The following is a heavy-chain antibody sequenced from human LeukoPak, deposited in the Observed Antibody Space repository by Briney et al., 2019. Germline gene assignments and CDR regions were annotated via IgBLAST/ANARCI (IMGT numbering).Heavy chain of an antibody. J-gene: IGHJ4*02. CDR2: MNPNSGVT. CDR1: GYTFTSHD. V-gene: IGHV1-8*01. Sequence: ASVKVSCKASGYTFTSHDINWVRQATGQAPEWMGRMNPNSGVTGYAQKFQGRVTLTRSTSISTAYMEMSSLRSEDTAVYYCTRHTSPTFDYWGQGTLVTVSS. D-gene: IGHD2-2*01. CDR3: TRHTSPTFDY.